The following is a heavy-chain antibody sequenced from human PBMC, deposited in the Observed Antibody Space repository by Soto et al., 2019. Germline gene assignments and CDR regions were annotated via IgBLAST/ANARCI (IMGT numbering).Heavy chain of an antibody. Sequence: SETLSLTCSVSGGSISTGDYYWSWIRQPPGKGLEWIGHIYYSGSTYYNPSLKSRVAISVDTSKNQFSLKLNSVTAADTAVYYCGTYHDKKRYYYYGMDVWGQGPTVTVSS. D-gene: IGHD3-22*01. CDR2: IYYSGST. CDR3: GTYHDKKRYYYYGMDV. CDR1: GGSISTGDYY. J-gene: IGHJ6*02. V-gene: IGHV4-30-4*01.